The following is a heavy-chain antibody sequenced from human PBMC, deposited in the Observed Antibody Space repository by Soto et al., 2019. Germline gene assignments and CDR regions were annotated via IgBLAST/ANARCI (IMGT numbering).Heavy chain of an antibody. Sequence: EVHLLESGGALVQPGGSLTLSCAASGFSFSDYAMSWVRQAPGKGLEWVSSISRTGDSAYYADSVKGRFAISRDRSKNRLSLKINSLRVKDTAVYYCAKGPDGSGYYHNWFDSWGQGTLITVSS. CDR3: AKGPDGSGYYHNWFDS. CDR2: ISRTGDSA. J-gene: IGHJ5*01. CDR1: GFSFSDYA. V-gene: IGHV3-23*01. D-gene: IGHD3-22*01.